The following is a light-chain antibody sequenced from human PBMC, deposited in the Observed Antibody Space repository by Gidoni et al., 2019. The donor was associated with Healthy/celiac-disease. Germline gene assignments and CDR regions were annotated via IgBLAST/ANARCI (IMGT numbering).Light chain of an antibody. V-gene: IGKV1-33*01. J-gene: IGKJ3*01. Sequence: DIQMTQSPSSLSASVGDRVTITCQASQDISNYLNWYQQKPGKAPKLLIYDASNLETGVPSRFSGSGSGTDFTFTISSLQPEDIATYYCQQYDNLPGXFXPGTKVDIK. CDR2: DAS. CDR3: QQYDNLPGX. CDR1: QDISNY.